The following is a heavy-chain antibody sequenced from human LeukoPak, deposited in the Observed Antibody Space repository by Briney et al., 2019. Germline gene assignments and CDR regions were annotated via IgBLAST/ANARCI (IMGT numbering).Heavy chain of an antibody. CDR3: AKEGLVVTAIVYFDY. J-gene: IGHJ4*02. V-gene: IGHV3-30*18. D-gene: IGHD2-21*02. CDR2: ISYDGSNK. Sequence: PGGSLRLSCAASGFTFSSYGMHWVRQAPGKGLEWVAVISYDGSNKYYADSVKGRFTISRDNSKNTLYLQMNSLRAEDTAVYYCAKEGLVVTAIVYFDYWGQGTLVTVSS. CDR1: GFTFSSYG.